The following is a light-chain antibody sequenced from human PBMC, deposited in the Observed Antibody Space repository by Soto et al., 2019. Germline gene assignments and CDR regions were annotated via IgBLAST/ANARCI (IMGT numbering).Light chain of an antibody. Sequence: EIVLTQSPGTLSMSPGERATLSCRASQSVSSSYLAWYQQKPGQAPRLLIYGASSRATGIPDRFSGSGSGTDVTLTISRLEPEAFAVFYCQQYGSSPITFGGGTKVEIK. CDR2: GAS. CDR3: QQYGSSPIT. CDR1: QSVSSSY. V-gene: IGKV3-20*01. J-gene: IGKJ4*01.